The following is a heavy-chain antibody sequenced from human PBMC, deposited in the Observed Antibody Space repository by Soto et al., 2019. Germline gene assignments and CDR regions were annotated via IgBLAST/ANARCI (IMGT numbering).Heavy chain of an antibody. CDR1: GYTFTSYG. CDR3: ARATIFGVVIVLYYYYGMDV. CDR2: ISAYNGNT. D-gene: IGHD3-3*01. V-gene: IGHV1-18*04. Sequence: ASVKVSRQASGYTFTSYGISWVRQAPGQGLEWMGWISAYNGNTNYAQKLQGRVTMTTDTSTSTAYMELRSLRSDDTAVYYCARATIFGVVIVLYYYYGMDVWGQGTTVTVSS. J-gene: IGHJ6*02.